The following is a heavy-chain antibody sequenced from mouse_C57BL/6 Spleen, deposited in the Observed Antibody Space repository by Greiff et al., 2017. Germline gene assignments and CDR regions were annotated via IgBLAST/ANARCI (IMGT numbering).Heavy chain of an antibody. Sequence: VQLQQPGAELVMPGASVKLSCKASGYTFTSYWMHWVKQRPGQGLEWIGEIDPSDSYTNYNQKFKGKSTLTVDKSSSTAYMQLSSLTSEDSAVYYCARSGSNYEYFEVWGTGTTVTVSS. V-gene: IGHV1-69*01. CDR1: GYTFTSYW. CDR2: IDPSDSYT. D-gene: IGHD2-5*01. CDR3: ARSGSNYEYFEV. J-gene: IGHJ1*03.